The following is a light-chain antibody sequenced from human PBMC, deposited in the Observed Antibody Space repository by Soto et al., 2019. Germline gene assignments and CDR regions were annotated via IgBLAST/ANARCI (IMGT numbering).Light chain of an antibody. CDR1: SSNIGAGYD. J-gene: IGLJ1*01. CDR3: QSYDSSLSGYV. V-gene: IGLV1-40*01. CDR2: GNS. Sequence: QSVLTQPPSVSGAPGQRGTISCTGSSSNIGAGYDVHWYQQLPGTAPKLLIYGNSNRPSGVPDRFSGSKSGTSASLAITGIQAEDEADYYCQSYDSSLSGYVFGTGTKLTVL.